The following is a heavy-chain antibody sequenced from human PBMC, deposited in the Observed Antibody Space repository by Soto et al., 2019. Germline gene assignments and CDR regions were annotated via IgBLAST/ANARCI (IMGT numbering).Heavy chain of an antibody. J-gene: IGHJ6*02. CDR2: VIPLFNTP. CDR3: ASASKWELLGYFYGMDV. D-gene: IGHD1-26*01. Sequence: QVQLVQSGAEVKKPGSSAKVSCKASGGTFNTYAITWVRQAPGQGFEWMGGVIPLFNTPDYAQKFQGRLTITADESTSTVYLELSRLTSDDTGVYFCASASKWELLGYFYGMDVWGQETTVTV. CDR1: GGTFNTYA. V-gene: IGHV1-69*01.